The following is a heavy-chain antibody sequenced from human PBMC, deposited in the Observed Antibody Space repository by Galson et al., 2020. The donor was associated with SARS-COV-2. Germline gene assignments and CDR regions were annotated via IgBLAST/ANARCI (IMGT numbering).Heavy chain of an antibody. D-gene: IGHD1-26*01. CDR1: GFRFTASA. V-gene: IGHV1-58*01. CDR2: IVVGSGKP. Sequence: SVKVSCKTSGFRFTASAVQWVRQARGQRLEWIGWIVVGSGKPNYAQKFQERVTITRDMSTTTAYMELSSLRSEDTAVYYCAAFVGNNPAYWGQGTLVSVSS. J-gene: IGHJ4*02. CDR3: AAFVGNNPAY.